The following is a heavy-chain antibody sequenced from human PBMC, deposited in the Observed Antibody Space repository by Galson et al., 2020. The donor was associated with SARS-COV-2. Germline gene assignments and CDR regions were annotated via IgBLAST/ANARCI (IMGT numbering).Heavy chain of an antibody. CDR2: IYYSGTT. Sequence: SETLSITCTVYGGSINDYYWNWIRQPPGKGLEWIGFIYYSGTTNYNPSPKSRVTISMDTSTNQFSLKLTSVTAADTAVYYCASSPTYPKYHFDHWGQGTLVTVSS. D-gene: IGHD2-2*01. J-gene: IGHJ4*02. V-gene: IGHV4-59*13. CDR1: GGSINDYY. CDR3: ASSPTYPKYHFDH.